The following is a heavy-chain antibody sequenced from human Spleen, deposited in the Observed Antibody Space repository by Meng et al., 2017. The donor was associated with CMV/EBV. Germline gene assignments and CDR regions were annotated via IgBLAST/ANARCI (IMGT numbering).Heavy chain of an antibody. CDR1: GFTVSSNY. V-gene: IGHV3-53*01. CDR2: IYSDGTT. D-gene: IGHD4-17*01. Sequence: GESLKISCAASGFTVSSNYMSWVRQAPGKGLEWVSVIYSDGTTYYADSMKGRFTISRDNAKNSLYLQMNSLRAGDTAVYYCARTPYGDYAAPAYYFDYWGQGTLVTVSS. CDR3: ARTPYGDYAAPAYYFDY. J-gene: IGHJ4*02.